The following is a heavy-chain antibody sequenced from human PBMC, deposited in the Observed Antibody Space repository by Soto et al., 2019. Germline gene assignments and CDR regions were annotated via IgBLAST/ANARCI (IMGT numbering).Heavy chain of an antibody. CDR3: ARDHRYCSGSSCRPYYYYYGMDV. CDR1: GFTFSSYS. J-gene: IGHJ6*02. Sequence: PGGSLRLSCAAYGFTFSSYSMNWVRQAPGRGLEWVAAISGTSDYIYYADSVKGRFTISRDNAKTSLYIQMNSLRAEDTAVYYCARDHRYCSGSSCRPYYYYYGMDVWGQGTTVTVSS. D-gene: IGHD2-15*01. CDR2: ISGTSDYI. V-gene: IGHV3-21*01.